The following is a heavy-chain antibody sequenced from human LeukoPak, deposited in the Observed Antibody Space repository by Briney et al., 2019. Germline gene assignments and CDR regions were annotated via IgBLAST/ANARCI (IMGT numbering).Heavy chain of an antibody. D-gene: IGHD3-10*01. CDR2: IYYSGST. CDR1: GGSVNSGTYY. J-gene: IGHJ4*02. CDR3: ARSNSFYYDS. Sequence: SETLSLTCTVSGGSVNSGTYYWNWIRQPPGKGLEWFGYIYYSGSTTYNPSLKSRVIISVDTSKNQFSLKLSSVTAADTAVYYCARSNSFYYDSWGQGTLVTVSS. V-gene: IGHV4-61*01.